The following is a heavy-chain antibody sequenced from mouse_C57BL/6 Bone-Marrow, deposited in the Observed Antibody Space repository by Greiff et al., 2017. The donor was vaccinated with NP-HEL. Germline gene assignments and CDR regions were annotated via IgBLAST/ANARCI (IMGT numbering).Heavy chain of an antibody. CDR3: ARSGYYGRWYFDV. CDR1: GYTFTSYG. Sequence: QVQLQQSGAELARPGASVKLSCKASGYTFTSYGISWVKQRTGQGLEWIGEIYPRSGNTYYNEKFKGKATLTADKSSSTAYMELHSLTSEDSAVYFCARSGYYGRWYFDVWGTGTTVTVSS. J-gene: IGHJ1*03. V-gene: IGHV1-81*01. D-gene: IGHD1-1*01. CDR2: IYPRSGNT.